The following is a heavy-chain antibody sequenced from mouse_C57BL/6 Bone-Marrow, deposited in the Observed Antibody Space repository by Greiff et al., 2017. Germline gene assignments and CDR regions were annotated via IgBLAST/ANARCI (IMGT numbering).Heavy chain of an antibody. CDR1: GFTFSDYG. CDR3: ARRGYYGSSPWYFDV. J-gene: IGHJ1*03. D-gene: IGHD1-1*01. Sequence: EVKLLESGGGLVQPGGSLKLSCAASGFTFSDYGMAWVRQAPRQGPEWVAFISNLAYSIYYADTVTGRFTISRENATNTLYLEMSSLRSEDTAMYYCARRGYYGSSPWYFDVWGTGTTVTVSS. CDR2: ISNLAYSI. V-gene: IGHV5-15*01.